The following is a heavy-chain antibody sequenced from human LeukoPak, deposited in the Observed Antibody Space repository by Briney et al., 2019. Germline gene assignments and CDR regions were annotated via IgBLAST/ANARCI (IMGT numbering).Heavy chain of an antibody. V-gene: IGHV4-39*02. CDR2: IYYSGST. J-gene: IGHJ4*02. D-gene: IGHD6-13*01. Sequence: SETLSLTCTVSGSSISSGRYYWGWIRQPPGKGLEWIGSIYYSGSTYYNPSLKSRVTISVDTSKNQFSLKLSSVTAADTAVYYCARDRGSWSAFDYWGQGTLVTVSS. CDR1: GSSISSGRYY. CDR3: ARDRGSWSAFDY.